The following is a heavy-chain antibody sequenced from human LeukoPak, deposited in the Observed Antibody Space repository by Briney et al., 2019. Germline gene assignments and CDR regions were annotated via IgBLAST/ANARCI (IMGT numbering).Heavy chain of an antibody. CDR1: GGSISSGGYS. D-gene: IGHD3-10*01. Sequence: TPSETLSLTCTVSGGSISSGGYSWSWIRQHPGKGLEWIGYIYYSGSTYYNPSLKSRVTISVDTSKNQFSLKLSSVTAADTAVYYCARSGRGHYYYYGMDVWGQGTTVTVSS. J-gene: IGHJ6*02. CDR3: ARSGRGHYYYYGMDV. CDR2: IYYSGST. V-gene: IGHV4-31*03.